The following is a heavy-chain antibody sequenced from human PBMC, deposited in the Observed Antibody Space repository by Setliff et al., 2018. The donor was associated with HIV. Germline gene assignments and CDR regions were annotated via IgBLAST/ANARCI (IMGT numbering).Heavy chain of an antibody. CDR1: GGSISSYY. CDR3: VRHVDSDTSGHPDWFDP. Sequence: SETLSLTCTVSGGSISSYYWSWIRQPPGKGLEWIGYIYYSGEIRYNPSLKSRVTISVDTSKNQFSLNLNSVTAADTAAYYCVRHVDSDTSGHPDWFDPWGQGTLVTVSS. CDR2: IYYSGEI. J-gene: IGHJ5*02. D-gene: IGHD3-22*01. V-gene: IGHV4-59*08.